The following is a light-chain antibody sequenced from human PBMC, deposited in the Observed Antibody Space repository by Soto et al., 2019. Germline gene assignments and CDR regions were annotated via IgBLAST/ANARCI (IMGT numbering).Light chain of an antibody. CDR3: QHYDGSPRT. J-gene: IGKJ2*01. V-gene: IGKV3-20*01. CDR1: QSVKSNY. Sequence: ETVLTQSPGTVSLSPGERATLSCRTSQSVKSNYLAWYQQKPGQAPRLLIYGVFNRATGIPDRFSGSGSGTDFTRTISGLEPEDSAVYYCQHYDGSPRTFGQGTKLEIK. CDR2: GVF.